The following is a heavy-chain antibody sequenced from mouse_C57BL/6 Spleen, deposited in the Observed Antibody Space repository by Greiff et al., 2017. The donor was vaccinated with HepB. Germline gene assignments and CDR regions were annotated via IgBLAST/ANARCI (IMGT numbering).Heavy chain of an antibody. D-gene: IGHD2-4*01. Sequence: EVMLVESGGGLVKPGGSLKLSCAASGFTFSSYAMSWVRQTPEKRLEWVATISDGGSYTYYPDNVKGRFTISRDNAKNNLYLQMSHLKSEDTAMYYCARVGDYDGAWFAYWGQGTLVTVSA. CDR1: GFTFSSYA. V-gene: IGHV5-4*03. J-gene: IGHJ3*01. CDR3: ARVGDYDGAWFAY. CDR2: ISDGGSYT.